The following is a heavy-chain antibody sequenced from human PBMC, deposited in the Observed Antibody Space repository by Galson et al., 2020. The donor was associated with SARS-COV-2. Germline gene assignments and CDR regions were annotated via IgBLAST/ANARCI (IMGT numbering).Heavy chain of an antibody. J-gene: IGHJ5*02. V-gene: IGHV4-59*01. CDR3: VARHSGTYSAWFDP. CDR2: IDYRGST. CDR1: GGAISNYY. D-gene: IGHD1-26*01. Sequence: ETSETLSLTCSVSGGAISNYYWSWIRQGPGKGLEWIGSIDYRGSTNYNPSLNSRVTISVDRSKNQFFLNVKSVTAADMAVYHCVARHSGTYSAWFDPWGQGTLVTVSS.